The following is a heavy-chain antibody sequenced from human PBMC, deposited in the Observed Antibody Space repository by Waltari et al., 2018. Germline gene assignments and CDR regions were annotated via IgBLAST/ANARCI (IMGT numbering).Heavy chain of an antibody. J-gene: IGHJ4*02. CDR1: GFAFGEYA. CDR3: SRAGSRQLWRLPDY. V-gene: IGHV3-49*03. Sequence: EVQLVESGGGLVQPGRSLILSCTASGFAFGEYAMSWFRQAPGKVLEWVGFIRTKASGETTEYAASVKGRFTVSRDDSKNIAYLQMNSLKTEDTAVYYCSRAGSRQLWRLPDYWGQGALVTVSS. D-gene: IGHD5-18*01. CDR2: IRTKASGETT.